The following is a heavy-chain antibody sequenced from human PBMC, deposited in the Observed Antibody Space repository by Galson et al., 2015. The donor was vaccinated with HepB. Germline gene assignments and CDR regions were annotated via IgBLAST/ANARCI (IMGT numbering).Heavy chain of an antibody. V-gene: IGHV3-53*01. D-gene: IGHD3-3*01. CDR2: IYSAGTT. CDR1: GSIVSTNY. Sequence: SLRLSCAASGSIVSTNYVTWVRQAAGKGLEWVSAIYSAGTTKYAESVKGRFTISKDDSKNTIYLQMNSLRVEDTAVYYCARRLGSGHVSWGQGTLVTVSS. J-gene: IGHJ4*02. CDR3: ARRLGSGHVS.